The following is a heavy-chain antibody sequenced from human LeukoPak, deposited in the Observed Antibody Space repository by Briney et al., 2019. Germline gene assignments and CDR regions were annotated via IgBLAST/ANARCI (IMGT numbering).Heavy chain of an antibody. D-gene: IGHD3-10*01. Sequence: GGSLRLSCVGSGFTFSRFWMNWVRQAPGKGLEWVSVIYSGGSTYYADSVKGRFTISRDNSKNTLYLQMNSLRAEDTAVYYCARGTYGSGSYHPYYYYYMDVWGKGTTVTISS. CDR1: GFTFSRFW. V-gene: IGHV3-53*01. J-gene: IGHJ6*03. CDR2: IYSGGST. CDR3: ARGTYGSGSYHPYYYYYMDV.